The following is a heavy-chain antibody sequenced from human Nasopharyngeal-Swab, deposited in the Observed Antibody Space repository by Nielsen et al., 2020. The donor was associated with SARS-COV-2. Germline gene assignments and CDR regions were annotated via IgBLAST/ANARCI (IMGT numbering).Heavy chain of an antibody. CDR3: ATGLPLLRFLEWLLY. V-gene: IGHV1-24*01. Sequence: SVRQAPGQGLEWMGGFDPEDGETIYAQKFQGRVTMTEDTSTDTAYMELSSLRSEDTAVYYCATGLPLLRFLEWLLYWGQGTLVTVSS. D-gene: IGHD3-3*01. J-gene: IGHJ4*02. CDR2: FDPEDGET.